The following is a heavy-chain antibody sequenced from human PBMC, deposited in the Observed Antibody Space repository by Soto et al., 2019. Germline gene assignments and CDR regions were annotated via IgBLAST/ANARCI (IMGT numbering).Heavy chain of an antibody. V-gene: IGHV3-30-3*01. D-gene: IGHD6-6*01. CDR3: ARESSSSGFDY. CDR2: ISYDGSNK. CDR1: GFTFSSYA. Sequence: GGSLRLSCAASGFTFSSYAMHWVRQAPGKGLEWVAVISYDGSNKYYADSVKGRFTISRDNSKNTLYLQMNSLRAEDTAVYYCARESSSSGFDYCGQGTLVTVSP. J-gene: IGHJ4*02.